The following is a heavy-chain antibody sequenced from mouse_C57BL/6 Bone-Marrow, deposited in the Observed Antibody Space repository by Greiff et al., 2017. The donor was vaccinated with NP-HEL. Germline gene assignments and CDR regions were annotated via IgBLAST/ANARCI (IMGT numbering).Heavy chain of an antibody. V-gene: IGHV5-6*01. Sequence: EVKLMESGGDLVKPGGSLKLSCAASGFTFSSYGMSWVRQTPDKRLEWVATISSGGSYTYYPDSVKGRFTISRDNAKNTLYLQMSSLKSEDTAMYYCAREGDGYEFAYWGQGTLVTVSA. CDR3: AREGDGYEFAY. CDR1: GFTFSSYG. D-gene: IGHD2-2*01. J-gene: IGHJ3*01. CDR2: ISSGGSYT.